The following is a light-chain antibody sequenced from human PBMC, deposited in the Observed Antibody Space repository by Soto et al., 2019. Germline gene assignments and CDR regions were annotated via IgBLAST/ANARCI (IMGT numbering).Light chain of an antibody. CDR2: EVS. V-gene: IGLV2-8*01. J-gene: IGLJ1*01. CDR1: SSDVGAYNY. CDR3: SSHAGSNNYV. Sequence: QSALTQLPSASGSTRKSVTISCTGTSSDVGAYNYVSWHQQHPGKAPKLMIYEVSKRPSGVPDRFSGSKSGNTASLTVSGLQAEDEADYYCSSHAGSNNYVFGTGTKVTVL.